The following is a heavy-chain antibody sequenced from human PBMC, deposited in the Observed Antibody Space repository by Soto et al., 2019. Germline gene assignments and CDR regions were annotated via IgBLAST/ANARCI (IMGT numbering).Heavy chain of an antibody. CDR2: FDPEDSKY. CDR1: GYTLNELS. D-gene: IGHD3-10*01. CDR3: ANPKASGAFDI. J-gene: IGHJ3*02. Sequence: DASVTVSCKVSGYTLNELSMHWVRQAPGKGREWMGGFDPEDSKYNYPQKFQGSITMAEATSTDSAYMELSSLRSEATAVYYCANPKASGAFDIWGQGTMVTVSS. V-gene: IGHV1-24*01.